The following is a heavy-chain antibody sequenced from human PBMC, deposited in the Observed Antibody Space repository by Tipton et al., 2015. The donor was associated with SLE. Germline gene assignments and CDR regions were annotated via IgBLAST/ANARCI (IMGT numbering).Heavy chain of an antibody. CDR2: IYYSGGT. CDR3: ARQDHFYGMDV. J-gene: IGHJ6*02. CDR1: GGSINSHF. Sequence: LSLTCTVSGGSINSHFWSWIRQPPGKGLEWIGYIYYSGGTNYNPSLKSRVTITVDTSKNQFSLKLSSVTTADTAVYYCARQDHFYGMDVWGQGTTFPVSS. V-gene: IGHV4-59*11.